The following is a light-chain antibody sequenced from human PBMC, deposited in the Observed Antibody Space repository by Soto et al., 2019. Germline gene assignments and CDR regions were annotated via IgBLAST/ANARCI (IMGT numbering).Light chain of an antibody. CDR2: KAS. V-gene: IGKV1-5*03. J-gene: IGKJ4*01. Sequence: DIKMTQSPSTLSASVGDRVTITCRASQSISSWLAWYQQKPGKAPKFLIYKASILESGVPSRFSGGGSGTEFTLTISSLQPDDFATYYCQQYDSYPLTFGGGTKVEIK. CDR1: QSISSW. CDR3: QQYDSYPLT.